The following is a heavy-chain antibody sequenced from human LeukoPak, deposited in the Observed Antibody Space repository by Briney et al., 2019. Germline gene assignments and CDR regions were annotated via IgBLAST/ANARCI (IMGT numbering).Heavy chain of an antibody. J-gene: IGHJ3*02. D-gene: IGHD1-14*01. V-gene: IGHV3-7*01. CDR2: IKQDGSEK. CDR1: GFTFSTYW. Sequence: GGSLRLSCAASGFTFSTYWMSWVRQAPGKGLEWVASIKQDGSEKYYVDSVKGRFTISRDNAKNSLYLQMNSLRAEDTAVYYCAKPARTDAFDIWGQGTMITVSS. CDR3: AKPARTDAFDI.